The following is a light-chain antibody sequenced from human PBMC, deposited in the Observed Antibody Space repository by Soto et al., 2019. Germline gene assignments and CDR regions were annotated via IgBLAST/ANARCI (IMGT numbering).Light chain of an antibody. CDR2: DVS. CDR3: TSYTSSITYV. Sequence: QSVLTQPASVSGSPGQSITISCTGTSSDVGGYNFVSWYQHHPGKAPKLIIYDVSNRPSGVSNRFSGSKSGNTASLTISGLQAEDEADYYYTSYTSSITYVFGTGTNVTVL. CDR1: SSDVGGYNF. J-gene: IGLJ1*01. V-gene: IGLV2-14*03.